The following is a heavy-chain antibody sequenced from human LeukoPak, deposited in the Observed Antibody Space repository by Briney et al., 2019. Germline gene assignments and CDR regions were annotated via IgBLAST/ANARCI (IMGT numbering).Heavy chain of an antibody. CDR1: GFTFSSYA. CDR3: AKGFDFWSGYYFYY. D-gene: IGHD3-3*01. CDR2: ISGSGGST. Sequence: PGGSLRLSCAASGFTFSSYAMSWVRQAPGKGLEWVSAISGSGGSTYYADSVKGRFTISRDNSKNTLYLQMNSPRAEDTAVYYCAKGFDFWSGYYFYYWGQGTLVTVSS. J-gene: IGHJ4*02. V-gene: IGHV3-23*01.